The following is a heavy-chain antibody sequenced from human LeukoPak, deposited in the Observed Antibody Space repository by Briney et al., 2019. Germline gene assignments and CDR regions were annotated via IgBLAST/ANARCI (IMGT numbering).Heavy chain of an antibody. V-gene: IGHV3-23*01. CDR3: VKERSCSYDGCHGDFDY. CDR1: GFTFSSYA. Sequence: PGGSLRLSCAASGFTFSSYAMSWVRQAPGKGLEWVSTISGSGGSTYYADSVKGRFTISRDNSKNTVYLQMNSLRAEDTAVYYCVKERSCSYDGCHGDFDYWGQGTLVTVSS. CDR2: ISGSGGST. D-gene: IGHD2-8*01. J-gene: IGHJ4*02.